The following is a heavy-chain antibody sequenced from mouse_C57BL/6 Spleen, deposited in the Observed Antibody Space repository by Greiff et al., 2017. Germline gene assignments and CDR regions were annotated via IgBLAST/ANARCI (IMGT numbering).Heavy chain of an antibody. CDR2: IYPSDSYT. CDR3: ARKASLYAMDY. Sequence: QVQLKQPGAELVKPGASVKLSCKASGYTFTSYWMQWVKQRPGQGLEWIGEIYPSDSYTNYNQKFKGKATLTVDTSSSTAYMQLSSLTSEDSAVYDCARKASLYAMDYWGQGTSVTVSS. D-gene: IGHD6-1*01. J-gene: IGHJ4*01. V-gene: IGHV1-50*01. CDR1: GYTFTSYW.